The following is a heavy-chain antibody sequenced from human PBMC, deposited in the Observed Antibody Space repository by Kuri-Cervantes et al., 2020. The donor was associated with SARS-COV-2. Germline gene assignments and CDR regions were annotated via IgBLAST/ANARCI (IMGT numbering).Heavy chain of an antibody. J-gene: IGHJ4*02. CDR2: IIPIFGTA. CDR1: GYTFTSYD. Sequence: SVKVSCKASGYTFTSYDINWVRQATGQGLEWMGGIIPIFGTANYAQKFQGRVTITADESTSTAYMELSSLRSEDTAVYYCARPYCTSSTCYDGTFDSWGQGTLVTVSS. CDR3: ARPYCTSSTCYDGTFDS. V-gene: IGHV1-69*13. D-gene: IGHD2-2*01.